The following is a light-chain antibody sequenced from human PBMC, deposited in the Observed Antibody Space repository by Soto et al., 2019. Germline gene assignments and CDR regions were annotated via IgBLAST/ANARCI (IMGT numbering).Light chain of an antibody. J-gene: IGKJ5*01. CDR2: DAS. Sequence: EIVLTQSPATLSLSPGERATLSCRASQSVGNTYLAWYQQKPGQAPSLLIYDASSRATDIPDRFSGSGSGTDFTLTISRLEPEDFAVYYCQQYGTLITFGQGTRLEIK. CDR1: QSVGNTY. V-gene: IGKV3-20*01. CDR3: QQYGTLIT.